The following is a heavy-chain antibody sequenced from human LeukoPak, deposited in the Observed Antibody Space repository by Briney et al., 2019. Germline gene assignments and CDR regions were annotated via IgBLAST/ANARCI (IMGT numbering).Heavy chain of an antibody. CDR3: ARHITMVRGVIREDYYFDY. CDR2: IYYSGST. V-gene: IGHV4-59*08. Sequence: PSETLSLTCTVSGGSISSYYWSWIRQPPGKGLEWIGYIYYSGSTNYNPSLKSRVTISVDTSKNQFSLKLSSVTAADTAVYYCARHITMVRGVIREDYYFDYWGQGTLVTVSS. J-gene: IGHJ4*02. D-gene: IGHD3-10*01. CDR1: GGSISSYY.